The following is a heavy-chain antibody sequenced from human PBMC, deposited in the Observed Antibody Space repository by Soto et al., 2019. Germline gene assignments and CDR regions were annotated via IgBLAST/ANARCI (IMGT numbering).Heavy chain of an antibody. V-gene: IGHV2-5*01. CDR3: ARPMVVVVAAATAFDY. Sequence: QITLKESGPTLVKPTQTLTLTCTFSGFSLSTSGVGVGWIRQPPGKALEWLALIYWNDDKRYSPSLKSRLTITKDTSKNQVVLTMTNMDPVDTATYYCARPMVVVVAAATAFDYWGQGTLVTVSS. J-gene: IGHJ4*02. D-gene: IGHD2-15*01. CDR1: GFSLSTSGVG. CDR2: IYWNDDK.